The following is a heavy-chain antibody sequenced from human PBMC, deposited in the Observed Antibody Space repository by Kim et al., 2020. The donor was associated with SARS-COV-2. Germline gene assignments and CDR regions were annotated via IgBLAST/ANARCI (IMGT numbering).Heavy chain of an antibody. Sequence: SETLSLTCTVSGGSISSSSYYWGWIRQPPGKGLEWIGSIYYSGSTYYNPSLKSRVTISVDTSKNQFSLKLSSVTAADTAVYYCAIVATMVESGSGWYPVDYWGQGTLVTVSS. CDR1: GGSISSSSYY. CDR2: IYYSGST. CDR3: AIVATMVESGSGWYPVDY. J-gene: IGHJ4*02. V-gene: IGHV4-39*01. D-gene: IGHD5-12*01.